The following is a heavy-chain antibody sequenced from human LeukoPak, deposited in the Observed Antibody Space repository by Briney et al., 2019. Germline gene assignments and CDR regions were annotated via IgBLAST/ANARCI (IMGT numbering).Heavy chain of an antibody. CDR3: ARAQYSSSSYYYMDV. J-gene: IGHJ6*03. V-gene: IGHV3-30*04. Sequence: PGGSLRLSCAASGFTFSSCAMHWVRQAPGKGLEWVAVISYDGSNKYYADSVKGRFTISRDNSKNTLYLQMNSLRAEDTAVYYCARAQYSSSSYYYMDVWGKGTTVTVSS. CDR2: ISYDGSNK. D-gene: IGHD6-6*01. CDR1: GFTFSSCA.